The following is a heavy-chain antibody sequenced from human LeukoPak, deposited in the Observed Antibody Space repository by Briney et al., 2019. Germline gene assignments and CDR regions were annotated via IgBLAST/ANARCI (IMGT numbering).Heavy chain of an antibody. Sequence: SETLSLTCTVSGGSISSGSYYWSWIRQPAGKGLEWIGRIYTSGSTNYNPSLKSRVTISVDTSKNQLSLKLSSVTAADTAVYYCARVSLRYFDWLLFDYWGQGTLVTVSS. J-gene: IGHJ4*02. CDR1: GGSISSGSYY. V-gene: IGHV4-61*02. CDR3: ARVSLRYFDWLLFDY. D-gene: IGHD3-9*01. CDR2: IYTSGST.